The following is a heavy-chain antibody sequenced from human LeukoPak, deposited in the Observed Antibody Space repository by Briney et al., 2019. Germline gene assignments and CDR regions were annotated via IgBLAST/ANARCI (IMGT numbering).Heavy chain of an antibody. CDR1: GGSISSYY. D-gene: IGHD3-3*01. V-gene: IGHV4-59*01. CDR2: IYYSGST. Sequence: SETLSLTCTVSGGSISSYYWSWIRQPPWKGLEWIGYIYYSGSTNYNPSLKSRVTISVDTSKNQFSLKLSSVTAADTAVYYCARAPILRFLEWFIDYWGQGTLVTVSS. J-gene: IGHJ4*02. CDR3: ARAPILRFLEWFIDY.